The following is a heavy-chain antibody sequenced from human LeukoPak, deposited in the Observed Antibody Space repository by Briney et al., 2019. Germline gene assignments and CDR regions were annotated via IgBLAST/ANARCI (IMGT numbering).Heavy chain of an antibody. CDR1: GGSISSYY. Sequence: SETLSLTCTVSGGSISSYYWSWIRQPPGKGLEWIGYIYTSGSTNYNPSLRSRVTISVDTSKNQFSLKLSSVTAADAAVYYCARQQGDGYNDFDYWGQGTLVTVSS. CDR2: IYTSGST. J-gene: IGHJ4*02. CDR3: ARQQGDGYNDFDY. V-gene: IGHV4-4*09. D-gene: IGHD5-24*01.